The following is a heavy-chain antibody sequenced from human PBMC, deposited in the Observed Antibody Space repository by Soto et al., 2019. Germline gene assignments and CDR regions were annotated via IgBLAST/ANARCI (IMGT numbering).Heavy chain of an antibody. CDR1: GASMNTYY. Sequence: QVQLQESGPGLVKPSETLSLTCAVSGASMNTYYWSWIRQPPGKGLEWIGYFYYSGLTNYNPSLKSRVTISLDTSKNQFSLKLSSVTAADTAVYFCVRGNTHGYYYMDVWGRGTTVTVS. D-gene: IGHD3-22*01. CDR3: VRGNTHGYYYMDV. V-gene: IGHV4-59*08. CDR2: FYYSGLT. J-gene: IGHJ6*03.